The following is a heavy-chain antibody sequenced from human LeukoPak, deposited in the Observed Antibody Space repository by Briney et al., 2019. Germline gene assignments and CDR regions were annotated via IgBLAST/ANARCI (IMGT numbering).Heavy chain of an antibody. V-gene: IGHV1-24*01. J-gene: IGHJ4*02. CDR1: GYTLTELS. Sequence: GASVKVSCKVSGYTLTELSMHWVRQAPGKGLEWMGGFDPEDGETIYAQKFQGRVTMTRNTSISTAYMELSSLRSEDTAVYYCARGITMVRGPHPAGYWGQGTLVTVSS. CDR2: FDPEDGET. D-gene: IGHD3-10*01. CDR3: ARGITMVRGPHPAGY.